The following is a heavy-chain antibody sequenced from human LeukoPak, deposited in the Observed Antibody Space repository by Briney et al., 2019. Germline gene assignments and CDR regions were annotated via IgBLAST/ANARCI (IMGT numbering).Heavy chain of an antibody. Sequence: ASVKVSCKASGYTFTGYYMHWVRQAPGQGLEWMGWINPNSGGTNYAQKFQGRVTMTRDTSISTAYMELSRLRSDDTAVYYCAKVESATVTKYYFDYWGQGTLVTVSS. V-gene: IGHV1-2*02. CDR1: GYTFTGYY. J-gene: IGHJ4*02. CDR2: INPNSGGT. CDR3: AKVESATVTKYYFDY. D-gene: IGHD4-17*01.